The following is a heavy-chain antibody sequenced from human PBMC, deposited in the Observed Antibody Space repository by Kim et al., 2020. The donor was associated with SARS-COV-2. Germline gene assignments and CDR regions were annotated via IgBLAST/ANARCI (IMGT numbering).Heavy chain of an antibody. CDR3: AKEVSPYSSSPDY. V-gene: IGHV3-30*02. J-gene: IGHJ4*02. Sequence: YADSVKGRFTISRDNSKNTLYLQMSSLRAEDTAVYYCAKEVSPYSSSPDYWGQGTLVTVSS. D-gene: IGHD6-13*01.